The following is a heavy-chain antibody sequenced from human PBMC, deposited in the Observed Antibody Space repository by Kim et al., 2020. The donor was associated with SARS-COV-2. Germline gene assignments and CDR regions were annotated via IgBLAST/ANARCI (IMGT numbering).Heavy chain of an antibody. D-gene: IGHD3-16*01. CDR1: GFTVSSNY. Sequence: GGSLRLSCAASGFTVSSNYMSWVRQAPGKGLEWVSVIYSADSTYYADSVKGRFTISRDNSKNTLWLQMNSLRAEDTAVYYCARSGGITSPFSFWGQGTMVTVSS. CDR3: ARSGGITSPFSF. CDR2: IYSADST. J-gene: IGHJ3*01. V-gene: IGHV3-53*01.